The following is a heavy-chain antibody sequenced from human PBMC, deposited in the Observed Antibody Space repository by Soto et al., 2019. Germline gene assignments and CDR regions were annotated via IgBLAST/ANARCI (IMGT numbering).Heavy chain of an antibody. V-gene: IGHV3-30*18. Sequence: PGGSLRLSCAASGFTFSSYGMHWVRQAPGKGLEWVAVISYDGSNKYYADSMKGRFTISRDNSKNTLYLQMNSLRAEDTAVYYCAKDISGIAVAETYYYYGMDVWGQGTTVTVSS. CDR1: GFTFSSYG. D-gene: IGHD6-19*01. J-gene: IGHJ6*02. CDR3: AKDISGIAVAETYYYYGMDV. CDR2: ISYDGSNK.